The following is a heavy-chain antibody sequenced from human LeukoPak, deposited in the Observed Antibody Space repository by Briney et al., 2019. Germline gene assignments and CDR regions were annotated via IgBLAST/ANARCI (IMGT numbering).Heavy chain of an antibody. CDR1: GYSVSSGGYC. D-gene: IGHD4-17*01. Sequence: SETVSLTWPVSGYSVSSGGYCWAWLRQPPGKGLEWVVDIVQSGSTYYHPSLKTPFPITVTRSKNQFYLKLSSVTAPVTAADFCARRWDDYDDYPNDAFDIWGQGKMVTGSS. J-gene: IGHJ3*02. CDR3: ARRWDDYDDYPNDAFDI. CDR2: IVQSGST. V-gene: IGHV4-30-2*01.